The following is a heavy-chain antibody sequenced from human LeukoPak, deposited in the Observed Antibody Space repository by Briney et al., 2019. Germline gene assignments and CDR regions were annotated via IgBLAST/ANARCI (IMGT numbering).Heavy chain of an antibody. D-gene: IGHD2-15*01. CDR2: IKSKTDGGTT. CDR1: GFTFSNAW. CDR3: TTDGAYCSGGSCHSGDFDY. J-gene: IGHJ4*02. Sequence: PGGSLRLSCAASGFTFSNAWMSWVRQAPGKGLEWVGRIKSKTDGGTTDYAAPVKGRFTISRDDSKNTLYLQMNSLKTEDTAVYYCTTDGAYCSGGSCHSGDFDYWGQGTLVTVSS. V-gene: IGHV3-15*01.